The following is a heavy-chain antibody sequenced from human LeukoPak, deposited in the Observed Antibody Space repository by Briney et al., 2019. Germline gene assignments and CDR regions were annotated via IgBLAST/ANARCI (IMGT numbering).Heavy chain of an antibody. J-gene: IGHJ4*02. V-gene: IGHV4-30-2*01. CDR1: GGSISSGDYS. D-gene: IGHD5-18*01. CDR3: ARDGGYGHYDY. Sequence: TLSLTCAVSGGSISSGDYSWSWIRQPPGKGLEWIGYIYHSGRTFCNPSLKSRVTISVDTSKNQISLEVTSVTAADTAVYYCARDGGYGHYDYWGRGTLVTVSS. CDR2: IYHSGRT.